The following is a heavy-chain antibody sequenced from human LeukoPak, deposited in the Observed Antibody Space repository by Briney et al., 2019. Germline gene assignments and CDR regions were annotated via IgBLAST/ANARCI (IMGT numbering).Heavy chain of an antibody. V-gene: IGHV3-23*01. Sequence: GGSLRLPCAASGFTFSSYAMSWVRQAPGKGLEWVSGVSGSGGITYYADSVKGRFTISRDNSKNTLYLQMNSLRAEDTALYYCARTPLVRYFDCWGQGTLVTVSS. CDR2: VSGSGGIT. D-gene: IGHD2-2*01. J-gene: IGHJ4*02. CDR1: GFTFSSYA. CDR3: ARTPLVRYFDC.